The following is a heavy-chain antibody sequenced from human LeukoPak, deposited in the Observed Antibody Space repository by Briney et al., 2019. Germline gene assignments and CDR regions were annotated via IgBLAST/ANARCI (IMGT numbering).Heavy chain of an antibody. J-gene: IGHJ4*02. D-gene: IGHD6-19*01. Sequence: RASVKVSCKASGGTFSSYAISWVRQAPGQGLEWMGRIIPILGIANYAQKFQGRVTITADKSTSTAYMELSSLRSEDTAVYYCASPLGAVAGNFDYWGQGTLVTVSS. V-gene: IGHV1-69*04. CDR2: IIPILGIA. CDR1: GGTFSSYA. CDR3: ASPLGAVAGNFDY.